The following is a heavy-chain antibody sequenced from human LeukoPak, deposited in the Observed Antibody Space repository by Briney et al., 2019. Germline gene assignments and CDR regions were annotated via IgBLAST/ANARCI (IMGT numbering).Heavy chain of an antibody. V-gene: IGHV3-23*01. Sequence: GGSLRLSCAASGFTFSSYAMSWVRQAPGKGLEWVSAISGSGGSTYYADSVKGRFTISRDNSKNALYLQMNSLRAEDTAAYYCAKDEGPSVDGDYFDYWGQGTLVTVSS. CDR1: GFTFSSYA. CDR2: ISGSGGST. D-gene: IGHD3-10*01. CDR3: AKDEGPSVDGDYFDY. J-gene: IGHJ4*02.